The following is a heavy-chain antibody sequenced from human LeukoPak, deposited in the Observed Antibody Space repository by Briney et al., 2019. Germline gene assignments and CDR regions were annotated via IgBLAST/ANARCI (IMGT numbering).Heavy chain of an antibody. J-gene: IGHJ3*01. CDR3: ARDGYSSTWYVFDV. D-gene: IGHD6-13*01. Sequence: SQTLSLTCAISGDSVSNNSAAWNWIRQSPSRGLEWLGRTYHRSKWYDDYAVSMTSRITINADTSKNQFSLHLNSVTPDDTAVYYCARDGYSSTWYVFDVWGQGTVVTVSS. CDR1: GDSVSNNSAA. V-gene: IGHV6-1*01. CDR2: TYHRSKWYD.